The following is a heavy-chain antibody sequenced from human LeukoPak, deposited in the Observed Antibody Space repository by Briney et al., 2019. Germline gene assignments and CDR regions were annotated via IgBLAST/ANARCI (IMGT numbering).Heavy chain of an antibody. V-gene: IGHV3-15*01. D-gene: IGHD6-13*01. CDR3: QGSSHEPDFFDH. J-gene: IGHJ4*02. CDR1: GFTFSNVW. Sequence: GGSLRLSCTASGFTFSNVWMSWVRQAPGKGLEGVGRVKSIVDGGTTDYAAPVEGRFTISRDDSKNTVYLQMNSLKTEDTAVYYCQGSSHEPDFFDHWGQGALVTVSS. CDR2: VKSIVDGGTT.